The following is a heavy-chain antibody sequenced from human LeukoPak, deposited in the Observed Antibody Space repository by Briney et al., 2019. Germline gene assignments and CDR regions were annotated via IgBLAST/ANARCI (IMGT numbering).Heavy chain of an antibody. D-gene: IGHD2-15*01. J-gene: IGHJ3*02. CDR3: ARAYSPLDAFDI. V-gene: IGHV1-2*02. CDR1: GYTFTGYY. CDR2: INPNSGGT. Sequence: ASVKVSCKASGYTFTGYYMHWVRQAPGQGLEWMGWINPNSGGTNYAQKFQGRVAMTRDTSISTAYMELSRLRSDDTAVYYCARAYSPLDAFDIWGQGTMVTVSS.